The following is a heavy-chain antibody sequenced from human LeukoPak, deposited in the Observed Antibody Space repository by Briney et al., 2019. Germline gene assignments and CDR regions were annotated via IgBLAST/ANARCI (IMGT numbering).Heavy chain of an antibody. D-gene: IGHD6-13*01. J-gene: IGHJ4*02. Sequence: GGSLRLSCAASGFTFSSYAMSWVRQAPGQGLEWVSAISGSGGSTYYADSVKGRFTISRDNSKNTLYLQMNSLRAEDTAVYYCANGRYSSSWYYYWGQGTLVTVSS. CDR2: ISGSGGST. V-gene: IGHV3-23*01. CDR3: ANGRYSSSWYYY. CDR1: GFTFSSYA.